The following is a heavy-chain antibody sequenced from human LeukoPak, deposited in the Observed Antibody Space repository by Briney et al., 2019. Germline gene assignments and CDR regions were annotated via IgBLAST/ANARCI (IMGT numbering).Heavy chain of an antibody. CDR1: GFTFSSYG. V-gene: IGHV3-30*02. D-gene: IGHD3-10*01. J-gene: IGHJ4*02. CDR2: IRYDGSNK. CDR3: AKDRLKYGSGSYCFDY. Sequence: GGSLRLSCAASGFTFSSYGMHWVRQAPGKGLEWVTFIRYDGSNKYYADSVKGRFTISRDNSKNTLYLQMNSLRAEDTAVYYCAKDRLKYGSGSYCFDYWGQGTLVTVSS.